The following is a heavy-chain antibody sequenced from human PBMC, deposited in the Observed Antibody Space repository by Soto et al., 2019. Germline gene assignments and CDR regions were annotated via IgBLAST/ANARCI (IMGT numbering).Heavy chain of an antibody. CDR1: GFSLSTSGVG. CDR3: AHRNVGEGLDI. D-gene: IGHD3-10*01. Sequence: GPTLVNPTQTLTLTCTFSGFSLSTSGVGVGWIRQPPGKALEWLVVVHWNDADHYSPSLKSRLAITKDTSKNIVVLTITNMDPGDTATYYCAHRNVGEGLDIWGQGTMVTVSS. J-gene: IGHJ3*02. V-gene: IGHV2-5*01. CDR2: VHWNDAD.